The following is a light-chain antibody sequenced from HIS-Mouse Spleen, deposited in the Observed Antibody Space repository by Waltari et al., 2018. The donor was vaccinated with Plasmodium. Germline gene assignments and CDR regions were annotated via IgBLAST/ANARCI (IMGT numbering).Light chain of an antibody. Sequence: EIVLTPSPGTLSLSPVERATLSGRASQSVSSSYLAWSQQKPGQAPRLLIYGASSRATGIPDRFSGSGSGTDFTLTISRLEPEDFAVYYCQQYGSSPYTFGQGTKLEIK. J-gene: IGKJ2*01. V-gene: IGKV3-20*01. CDR1: QSVSSSY. CDR2: GAS. CDR3: QQYGSSPYT.